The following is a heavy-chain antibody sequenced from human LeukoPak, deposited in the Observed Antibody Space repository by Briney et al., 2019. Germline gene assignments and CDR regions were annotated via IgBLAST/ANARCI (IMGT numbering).Heavy chain of an antibody. CDR1: GFTFSTYA. D-gene: IGHD3-10*02. CDR3: AELGITMIGGV. CDR2: ISSSGSTI. V-gene: IGHV3-48*03. Sequence: GGSLRLSCAASGFTFSTYAMTWVRLAPGKGLEWVSYISSSGSTIYYADSVKGRFTISRDNAKNSLYLQMNSLRAEDTAVYYCAELGITMIGGVWGKGTTVTISS. J-gene: IGHJ6*04.